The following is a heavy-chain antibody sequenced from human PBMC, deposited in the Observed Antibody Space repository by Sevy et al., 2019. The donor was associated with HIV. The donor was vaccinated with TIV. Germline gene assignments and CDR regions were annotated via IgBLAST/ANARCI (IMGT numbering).Heavy chain of an antibody. D-gene: IGHD3-3*01. CDR2: ISHSGDST. CDR3: EGRKVGDFWSGSIRGPWAGGPLFDY. CDR1: GFTFSSYA. Sequence: GGSLRLSCTSSGFTFSSYAMNWVRQAPGKGLEWVSTISHSGDSTYYADSVKGRFTISRDNSENTLYLQMNSLRAEDKALYYCEGRKVGDFWSGSIRGPWAGGPLFDYWGQGTLVTVSS. J-gene: IGHJ4*02. V-gene: IGHV3-23*01.